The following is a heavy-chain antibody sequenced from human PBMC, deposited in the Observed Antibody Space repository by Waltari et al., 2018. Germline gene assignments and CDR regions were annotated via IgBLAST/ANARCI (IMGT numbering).Heavy chain of an antibody. CDR1: GGAITRTRHY. Sequence: QLQLQESGPGLVKHSATLSLTCSVSGGAITRTRHYWGWIRQPPGKGPEWTGTISYRGATYNNPSLKSRVTISGDTSKNQYSLKLTSVTAADTAVYYCATYIGASIGTAAFDVWGQGTMVTVSS. D-gene: IGHD5-12*01. CDR2: ISYRGAT. CDR3: ATYIGASIGTAAFDV. J-gene: IGHJ3*01. V-gene: IGHV4-39*01.